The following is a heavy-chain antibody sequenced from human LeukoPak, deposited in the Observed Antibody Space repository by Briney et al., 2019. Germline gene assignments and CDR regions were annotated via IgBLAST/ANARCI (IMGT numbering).Heavy chain of an antibody. J-gene: IGHJ4*02. V-gene: IGHV3-53*01. CDR1: GFTVSSNY. CDR3: ARGYYDFWSGYDDY. Sequence: GGSLRLSCAASGFTVSSNYMSWVRQAPGKGLEWVSLIYSGGDTYYADSVKGRFTISRDNSKNTLYLQMNSLRAEDTAVYYCARGYYDFWSGYDDYWGQGTLVTVSS. D-gene: IGHD3-3*01. CDR2: IYSGGDT.